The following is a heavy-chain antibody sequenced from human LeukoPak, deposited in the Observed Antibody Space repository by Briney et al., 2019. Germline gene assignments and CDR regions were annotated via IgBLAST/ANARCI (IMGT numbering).Heavy chain of an antibody. CDR1: GYTFTGYY. D-gene: IGHD6-19*01. CDR2: INPNSGGT. Sequence: ASVKVSCKASGYTFTGYYMHWVRQAPGQGLEWMGWINPNSGGTNYAQKSQGRVTMTRDTSISTAYMELSRLRSDDTAVYYCASDLYSSGWYPIPFDYWGQGTLVTVSS. V-gene: IGHV1-2*02. CDR3: ASDLYSSGWYPIPFDY. J-gene: IGHJ4*02.